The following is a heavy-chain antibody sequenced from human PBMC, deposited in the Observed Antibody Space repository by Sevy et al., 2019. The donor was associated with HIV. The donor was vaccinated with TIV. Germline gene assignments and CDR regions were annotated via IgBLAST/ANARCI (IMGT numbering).Heavy chain of an antibody. Sequence: GGSLRLSCAASGFTFSSYGKHWVRQAPGKGLEWVTVISYDGSKKYYADSVKGRFTISRDNSKNTIYLQMNSLRPEDTAVYYCAKDGRRGNLNPGLHWGQGTLVTVSS. V-gene: IGHV3-30*18. J-gene: IGHJ4*02. D-gene: IGHD1-26*01. CDR3: AKDGRRGNLNPGLH. CDR1: GFTFSSYG. CDR2: ISYDGSKK.